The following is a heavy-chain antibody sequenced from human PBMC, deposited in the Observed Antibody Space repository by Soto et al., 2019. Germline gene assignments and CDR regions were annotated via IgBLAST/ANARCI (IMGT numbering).Heavy chain of an antibody. Sequence: AASVKVSCKASGGTFSSYAISWVRQAPGQGLEWMGGIIPIFGTANYAQKFQGRVTITADKSTSTAYMELSSLRSEDTAVYYCARDQEYYGSAFVIWGQGTMVTVSS. CDR3: ARDQEYYGSAFVI. CDR2: IIPIFGTA. D-gene: IGHD3-10*01. V-gene: IGHV1-69*06. J-gene: IGHJ3*02. CDR1: GGTFSSYA.